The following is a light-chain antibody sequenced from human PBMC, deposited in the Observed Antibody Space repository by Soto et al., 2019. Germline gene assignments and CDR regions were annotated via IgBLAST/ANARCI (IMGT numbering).Light chain of an antibody. J-gene: IGKJ1*01. Sequence: EIVLTQSPATLSLSPGERATLSCRASQSVSSYLAWYQQNPGQAPRLLIYDASNRATGIPARFSGSWSGTNFTLTLDDLEPEDCAEYYCHSRTFGQGTKVDIK. CDR2: DAS. CDR3: HSRT. CDR1: QSVSSY. V-gene: IGKV3-11*01.